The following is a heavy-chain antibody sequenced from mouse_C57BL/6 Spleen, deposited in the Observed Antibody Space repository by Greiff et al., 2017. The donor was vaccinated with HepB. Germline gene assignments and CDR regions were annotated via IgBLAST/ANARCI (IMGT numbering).Heavy chain of an antibody. CDR1: GYTFTSYG. J-gene: IGHJ1*03. CDR3: ARTYGSSYRYFDV. D-gene: IGHD1-1*01. V-gene: IGHV1-81*01. CDR2: IYPRSGNT. Sequence: VKLQESGAELARPGASVKLSCKASGYTFTSYGISWVKQRTGQGLEWIGEIYPRSGNTYYNEKFKGKATLTADKSSSTAYMELRSLTSEDSAVYFCARTYGSSYRYFDVWGTGTTVTVSS.